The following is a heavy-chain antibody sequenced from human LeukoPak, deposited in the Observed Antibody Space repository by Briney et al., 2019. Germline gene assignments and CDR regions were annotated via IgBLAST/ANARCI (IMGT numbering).Heavy chain of an antibody. V-gene: IGHV4-34*01. CDR1: GGSFSGYY. J-gene: IGHJ4*02. D-gene: IGHD3-22*01. CDR2: INHSGST. Sequence: SETLSLTCAVYGGSFSGYYWSWIRQPPGKGLEWIGEINHSGSTNYNPSLKSRVTISVDTSKNQFSLKLSSVTAADTAAYYCARAHSSGYPYYFDYWGQGTLVTVSS. CDR3: ARAHSSGYPYYFDY.